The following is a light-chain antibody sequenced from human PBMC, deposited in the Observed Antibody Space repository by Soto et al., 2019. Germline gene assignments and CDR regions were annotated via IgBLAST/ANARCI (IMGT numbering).Light chain of an antibody. Sequence: EIVMTQSPATLSVSPGERATLSCRASQSVSSNLAWYQQKPGQAPMLLIYGASTRATGIPGRFSGSGSGTEFTLTNSSLQSEDFAVYYCQQYNNWWTFGQGTKVEIK. CDR3: QQYNNWWT. J-gene: IGKJ1*01. CDR1: QSVSSN. V-gene: IGKV3-15*01. CDR2: GAS.